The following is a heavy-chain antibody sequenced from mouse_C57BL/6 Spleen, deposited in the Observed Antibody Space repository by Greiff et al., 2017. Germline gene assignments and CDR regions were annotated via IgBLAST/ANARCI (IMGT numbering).Heavy chain of an antibody. V-gene: IGHV1-69*01. CDR1: GYTFPSYW. Sequence: QFQLQQPGAELVMPGASVKRSCKASGYTFPSYWMHWVKRRPGQGLEWIGEIDPSDSYTNYNQKFKGKSTLTVDKSSSTAYMQLSSLTSEDSAVYYCARKDYGSSLFDYWGQGTTLTVSS. D-gene: IGHD1-1*01. CDR2: IDPSDSYT. CDR3: ARKDYGSSLFDY. J-gene: IGHJ2*01.